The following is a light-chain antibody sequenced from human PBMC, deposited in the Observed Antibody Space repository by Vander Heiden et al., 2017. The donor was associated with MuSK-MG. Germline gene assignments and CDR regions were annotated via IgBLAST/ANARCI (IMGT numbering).Light chain of an antibody. CDR3: QAWDSSVV. CDR1: KLGDKY. Sequence: SYELTQPPSVSVSPGQTASITCSGDKLGDKYACWYQQKPGQSPVLVIYQDSKRPSGIPERCSGSNSGNTATPTISGTQAMDEADYYCQAWDSSVVFGGGTKLTVL. V-gene: IGLV3-1*01. CDR2: QDS. J-gene: IGLJ2*01.